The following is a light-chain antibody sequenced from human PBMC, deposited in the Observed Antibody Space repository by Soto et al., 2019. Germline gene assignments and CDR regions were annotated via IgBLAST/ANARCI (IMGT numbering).Light chain of an antibody. CDR3: HQYNQWPLWT. V-gene: IGKV1-39*01. Sequence: DIQMTQSPSSLSASVGDRVTITCRASQSVGTYLNWYRQKPGKAPNLLIYGVSSLHSGVPSRFSGSGSETEFTLTIRSLQSEDFAVYYCHQYNQWPLWTFGQGTKVEI. CDR1: QSVGTY. J-gene: IGKJ1*01. CDR2: GVS.